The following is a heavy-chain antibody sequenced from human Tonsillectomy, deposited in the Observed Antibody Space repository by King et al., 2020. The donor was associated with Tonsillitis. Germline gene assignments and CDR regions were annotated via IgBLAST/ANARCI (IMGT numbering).Heavy chain of an antibody. CDR1: GFTFSNAW. D-gene: IGHD3-22*01. Sequence: VQLVESGGGLVKPGGSLRLSCAASGFTFSNAWMSWVRQAPGKGLEWVGRIKSKTDGGTTDYAAPVKGRFTISRDDSKNTLYLQMNSLKTEDTAVYYCTTALGDYYDSSGYYYVPVDYWGQGTLVTVSS. CDR3: TTALGDYYDSSGYYYVPVDY. J-gene: IGHJ4*02. V-gene: IGHV3-15*01. CDR2: IKSKTDGGTT.